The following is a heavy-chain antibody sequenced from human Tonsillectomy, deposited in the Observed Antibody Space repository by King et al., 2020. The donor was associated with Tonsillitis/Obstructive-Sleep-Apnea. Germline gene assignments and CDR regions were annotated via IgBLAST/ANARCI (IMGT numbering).Heavy chain of an antibody. CDR2: ISYDGSNK. CDR1: GFTFSSDG. D-gene: IGHD3-3*01. Sequence: VQLVESGGGVVQPGRSLRLSCAASGFTFSSDGMHWVRQAPGEGLEWVAVISYDGSNKYYADSVKGRFTISRDNSKNTVFLQMNSLRGEDTAVYYCAKEEVYDFWSGRYLEYWGQGTLVTVSS. V-gene: IGHV3-30*18. J-gene: IGHJ4*02. CDR3: AKEEVYDFWSGRYLEY.